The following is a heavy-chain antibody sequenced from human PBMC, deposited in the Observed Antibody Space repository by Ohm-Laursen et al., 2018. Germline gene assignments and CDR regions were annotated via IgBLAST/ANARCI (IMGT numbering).Heavy chain of an antibody. J-gene: IGHJ4*02. Sequence: ASVKVSCKVSGYTFIGYYMHWVRQAPGQGLEWMGWINPNSGDTNYAQKFQGRVTMTRDTSTSTAYMELSSLRSEDTAVYYCARALSKVSPDYWGQGTLVTVSS. CDR1: GYTFIGYY. D-gene: IGHD6-13*01. CDR3: ARALSKVSPDY. CDR2: INPNSGDT. V-gene: IGHV1-2*02.